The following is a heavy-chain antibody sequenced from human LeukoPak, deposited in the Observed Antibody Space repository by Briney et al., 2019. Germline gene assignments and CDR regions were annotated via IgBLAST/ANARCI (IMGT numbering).Heavy chain of an antibody. V-gene: IGHV3-30*04. D-gene: IGHD6-13*01. CDR1: GFTFSSYA. CDR3: ARGLWGQQLVRRLVYWFDP. Sequence: GGSLRLSCAASGFTFSSYAMHWVRQAPGKGLEWVAVISYDGSNKYYADSVKGRFTISRDNSKNTLYLQMNSLRAEDTAVYYCARGLWGQQLVRRLVYWFDPWGQGTLVTVSS. CDR2: ISYDGSNK. J-gene: IGHJ5*02.